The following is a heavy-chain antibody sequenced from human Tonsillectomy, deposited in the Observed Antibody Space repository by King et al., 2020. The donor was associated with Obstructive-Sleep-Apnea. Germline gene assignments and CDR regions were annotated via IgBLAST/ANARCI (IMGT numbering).Heavy chain of an antibody. J-gene: IGHJ6*02. CDR2: IYYSGST. D-gene: IGHD6-6*01. V-gene: IGHV4-31*03. CDR1: GGSISSGGYY. Sequence: VQLQESGPGLVKPSETLSLTCTVSGGSISSGGYYWSWIRQHPGKGLEWIGYIYYSGSTYYNPSLKSRVTISVDTSKNQFSLKLSSLTAADTAVYYCARCQGSDYYYGMDVWGQGTTVTVSS. CDR3: ARCQGSDYYYGMDV.